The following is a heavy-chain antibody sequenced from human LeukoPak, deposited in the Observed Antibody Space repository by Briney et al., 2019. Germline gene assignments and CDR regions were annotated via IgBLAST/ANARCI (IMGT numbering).Heavy chain of an antibody. CDR3: AKGETTTVTTLSDY. CDR2: ITSSSSYI. D-gene: IGHD4-17*01. CDR1: GFTFSSYS. V-gene: IGHV3-21*04. J-gene: IGHJ4*02. Sequence: GGSLRLSCAASGFTFSSYSMNWVRQAPGKGLEWVSSITSSSSYIYYADSVRGRFTISRDNAERSLYLQMDSLRAEDTAVYYCAKGETTTVTTLSDYWGQGTLVTVSS.